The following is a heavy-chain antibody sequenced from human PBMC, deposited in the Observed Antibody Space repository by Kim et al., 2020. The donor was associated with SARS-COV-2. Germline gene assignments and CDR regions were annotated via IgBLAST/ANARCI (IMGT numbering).Heavy chain of an antibody. Sequence: GESLKISCKGSGYSFTSYWIGWVRQMPGKGLEWMGIIYPGDSDTRYSPSFQGQVTISADKSISTAYLQWSSLKASDTAMYYCARHVVEDVGWFGELDAFDIWGQGTMVTVSS. CDR1: GYSFTSYW. J-gene: IGHJ3*02. D-gene: IGHD3-10*01. CDR3: ARHVVEDVGWFGELDAFDI. CDR2: IYPGDSDT. V-gene: IGHV5-51*01.